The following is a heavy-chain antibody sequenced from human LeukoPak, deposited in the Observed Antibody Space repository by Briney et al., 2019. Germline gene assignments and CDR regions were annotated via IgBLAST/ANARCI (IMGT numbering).Heavy chain of an antibody. CDR2: INHSGST. D-gene: IGHD3-3*01. V-gene: IGHV4-34*01. Sequence: SETLSLTCAVYGGSFSGYYWSWIRQPPGKGLEWIGEINHSGSTNYNPSLKSRVTISVDTSKNQFSLKLSSVTAADTAVYYCARDPAAPYYDFWSGYYTTNWFDPWGQGTLVTVSS. J-gene: IGHJ5*02. CDR3: ARDPAAPYYDFWSGYYTTNWFDP. CDR1: GGSFSGYY.